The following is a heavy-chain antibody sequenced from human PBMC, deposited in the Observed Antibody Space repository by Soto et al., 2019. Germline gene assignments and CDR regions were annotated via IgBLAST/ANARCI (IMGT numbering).Heavy chain of an antibody. Sequence: PSETLSLTCTVSGGSISSSSYYWGWIRQPPGKGLEWIGSIYYSGSTYYNPSLKSRVTISVDTSKNQFSLKLSSVTAADTAVYYCARSGARVAGPSYYYYYGMDGWGQGTTVTVSS. CDR3: ARSGARVAGPSYYYYYGMDG. CDR2: IYYSGST. D-gene: IGHD6-19*01. CDR1: GGSISSSSYY. V-gene: IGHV4-39*01. J-gene: IGHJ6*02.